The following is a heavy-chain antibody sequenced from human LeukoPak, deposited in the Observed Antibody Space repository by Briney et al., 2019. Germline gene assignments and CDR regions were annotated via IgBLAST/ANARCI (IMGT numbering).Heavy chain of an antibody. J-gene: IGHJ5*02. CDR3: ARLGSSGWYDWFDP. D-gene: IGHD6-19*01. V-gene: IGHV1-58*02. CDR1: GFTFTSSA. Sequence: GTSVKVSCKASGFTFTSSAMHWVRQARGQRLEWIGWIVVGSGNTNYAQKFQERVTITRDMSTSTAYMELSSLRSADTAVYYCARLGSSGWYDWFDPWGQGTLVTVSS. CDR2: IVVGSGNT.